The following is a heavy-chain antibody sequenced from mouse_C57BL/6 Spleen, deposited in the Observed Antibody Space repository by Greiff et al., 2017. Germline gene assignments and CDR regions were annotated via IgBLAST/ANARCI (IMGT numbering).Heavy chain of an antibody. V-gene: IGHV6-6*01. CDR2: IRNKANNHAT. CDR1: GFTFSDYG. J-gene: IGHJ3*01. Sequence: EVHLVESGGGLVKPGGSLKLSCAASGFTFSDYGMHWVRQAPEKGLEWVAEIRNKANNHATYYAESVKGRFTISRDDSKSSVYLQMNSLRAEDTGIYYCTRNPGFAYWGQGTLVTVSA. CDR3: TRNPGFAY.